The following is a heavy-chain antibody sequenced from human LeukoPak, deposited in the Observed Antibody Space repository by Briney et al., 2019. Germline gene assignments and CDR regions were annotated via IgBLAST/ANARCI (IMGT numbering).Heavy chain of an antibody. J-gene: IGHJ4*02. CDR3: AKPIYYLDDSGYTNPRDD. CDR2: SSGSGRNL. D-gene: IGHD3-22*01. V-gene: IGHV3-23*01. CDR1: GFTFSMYA. Sequence: GGSLRLSCAASGFTFSMYALSWIRQARGKGLEWVSASSGSGRNLYYLDCVQGRFTISRDNSKNTLYLQMNSLRAEDTAIYYCAKPIYYLDDSGYTNPRDDWGQGTLVTVSS.